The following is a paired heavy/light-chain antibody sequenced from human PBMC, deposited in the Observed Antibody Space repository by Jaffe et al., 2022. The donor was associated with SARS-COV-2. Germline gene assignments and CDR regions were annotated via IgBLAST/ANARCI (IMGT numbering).Light chain of an antibody. Sequence: EIVLTQSPGTLSLSPGERATLSCRASQSVSSSYLAWYQQKPGQAPRLLIYGASSRATGIPDRFSGSGSGTDFTLTISRLEPEDFAVYYCQQYGSSIFTFGPGTKVDIK. J-gene: IGKJ3*01. CDR3: QQYGSSIFT. CDR2: GAS. V-gene: IGKV3-20*01. CDR1: QSVSSSY.
Heavy chain of an antibody. CDR3: ARVGPYNWNYGDYYYGMDV. CDR2: ISAYNGNT. V-gene: IGHV1-18*01. Sequence: QVQLVQSGAEVKKPGASVKVSCKASGYTFTSYGISWVRQAPGQGLEWMGWISAYNGNTNYAQKLQGRVTMTTDTSTSTAYMELRSLRSDDTAVYYCARVGPYNWNYGDYYYGMDVWGQGTTVTVSS. CDR1: GYTFTSYG. J-gene: IGHJ6*02. D-gene: IGHD1-7*01.